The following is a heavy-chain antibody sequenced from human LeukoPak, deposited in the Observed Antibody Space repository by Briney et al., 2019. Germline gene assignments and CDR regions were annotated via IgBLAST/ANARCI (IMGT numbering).Heavy chain of an antibody. CDR3: ASRAYYYDSSGYYGDFQH. D-gene: IGHD3-22*01. CDR2: INPSGGST. CDR1: GYTFTSYY. V-gene: IGHV1-46*01. Sequence: GASVKVSCKASGYTFTSYYMHWVRQAPGQGLEWMGIINPSGGSTSYAQKFQGRVTITADESTSTAYMELSSLRSEDTAVYYCASRAYYYDSSGYYGDFQHWGQGTLVTVSS. J-gene: IGHJ1*01.